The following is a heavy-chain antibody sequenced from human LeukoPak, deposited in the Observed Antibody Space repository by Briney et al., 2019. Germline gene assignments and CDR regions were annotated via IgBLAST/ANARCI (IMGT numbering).Heavy chain of an antibody. V-gene: IGHV1-24*01. Sequence: GASVNVSCKVSGYTLTELSMHWVRQAPGKGLEWMGGFDPEDGETIYAQKFQGRVTMTEDTSTDTAYMELSSLRSEDTAVYYCATGGAVAGTEFDYWGQGTLVTVSS. CDR2: FDPEDGET. CDR1: GYTLTELS. J-gene: IGHJ4*02. CDR3: ATGGAVAGTEFDY. D-gene: IGHD6-19*01.